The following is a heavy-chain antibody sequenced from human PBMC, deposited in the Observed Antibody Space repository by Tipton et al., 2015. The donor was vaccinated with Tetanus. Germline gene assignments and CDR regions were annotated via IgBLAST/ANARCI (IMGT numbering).Heavy chain of an antibody. V-gene: IGHV4-31*03. CDR2: VYYGGSNS. CDR3: ARDRGRESYGFGGYFDY. J-gene: IGHJ4*02. D-gene: IGHD3-16*02. CDR1: GVSISSGGYY. Sequence: TLSLTCSVSGVSISSGGYYWSWVRQHPEKGLEWIGYVYYGGSNSYYNPSLKSRVTVSLDTSKNQFFLKLRSVTAADTAVYFCARDRGRESYGFGGYFDYWGQGRLVTVSS.